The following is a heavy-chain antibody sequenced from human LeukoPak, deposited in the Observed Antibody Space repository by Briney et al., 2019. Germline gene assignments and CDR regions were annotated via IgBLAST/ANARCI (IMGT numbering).Heavy chain of an antibody. J-gene: IGHJ6*03. CDR1: GGSISSHY. CDR3: ARDKVQVVPAAPREYYYYYYMDV. CDR2: IYTSGST. Sequence: SETLSLTCTVSGGSISSHYWSWIRQPAGKGLEWIGRIYTSGSTNYNPSLKSRVTMSVDTSKNQFSLKLSSVTAADTAVYYCARDKVQVVPAAPREYYYYYYMDVWGKGTTVTVSS. D-gene: IGHD2-2*01. V-gene: IGHV4-4*07.